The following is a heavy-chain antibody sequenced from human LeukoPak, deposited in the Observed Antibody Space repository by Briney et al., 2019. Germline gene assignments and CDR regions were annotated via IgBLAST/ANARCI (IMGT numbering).Heavy chain of an antibody. CDR2: IYYSGST. Sequence: PSETPSLTCTVSGGSISSYYWSWIRQPPGKGLEWIGYIYYSGSTNYNPSLKSRVTISVDTSKNQFSLKLSSVTAADTAVYYCARVSDYYDSSGYYYCPFDYWGQGTLVTVSS. CDR3: ARVSDYYDSSGYYYCPFDY. J-gene: IGHJ4*02. D-gene: IGHD3-22*01. V-gene: IGHV4-59*01. CDR1: GGSISSYY.